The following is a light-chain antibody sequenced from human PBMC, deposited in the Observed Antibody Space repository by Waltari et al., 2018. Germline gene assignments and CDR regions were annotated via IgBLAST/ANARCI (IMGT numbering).Light chain of an antibody. CDR2: GAS. J-gene: IGKJ4*01. Sequence: EIVMTQSPETLSVSPGQRVTLSCRASQNIDASLAWHQQRPGQAPRVLISGASYRVTGIPDRFSGGGPGTEFTLTISSLQSEDVAIYYCQQFHTWPLTFGGGTKVEIK. CDR1: QNIDAS. CDR3: QQFHTWPLT. V-gene: IGKV3-15*01.